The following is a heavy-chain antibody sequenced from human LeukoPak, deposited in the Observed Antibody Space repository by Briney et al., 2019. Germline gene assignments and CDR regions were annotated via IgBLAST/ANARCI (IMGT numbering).Heavy chain of an antibody. CDR1: GFTFGKYW. CDR3: ARDPYCGGDCYPEYFQH. D-gene: IGHD2-21*02. J-gene: IGHJ1*01. V-gene: IGHV3-7*03. Sequence: GGSLRLSCVASGFTFGKYWMSWVRQAPGKGLEWVANIKLDGSEKNYVDSVKGRFTISRDNTKNSLYLQMNSLRVEDTAVFYCARDPYCGGDCYPEYFQHWGQGTLVTVSS. CDR2: IKLDGSEK.